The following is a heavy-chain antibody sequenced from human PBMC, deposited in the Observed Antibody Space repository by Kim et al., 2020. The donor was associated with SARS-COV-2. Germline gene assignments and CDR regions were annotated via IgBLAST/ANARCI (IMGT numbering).Heavy chain of an antibody. Sequence: ASVKVSCKASGYTFTSYAMYWVRQAAGQRLEWMGWINAGNGNTKYSQKFQGRVTITRNTSASTAYMELSSLRSEDTAVYYCARGRYFEWLLYFFDYWGQGTLVTVSS. D-gene: IGHD3-9*01. CDR2: INAGNGNT. V-gene: IGHV1-3*01. CDR1: GYTFTSYA. CDR3: ARGRYFEWLLYFFDY. J-gene: IGHJ4*02.